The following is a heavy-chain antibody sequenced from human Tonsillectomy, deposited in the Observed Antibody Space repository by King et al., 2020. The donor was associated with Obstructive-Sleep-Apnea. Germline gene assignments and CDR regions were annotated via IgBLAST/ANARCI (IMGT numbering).Heavy chain of an antibody. D-gene: IGHD3-10*01. CDR3: ARGGSNPNPFDS. V-gene: IGHV4-4*07. J-gene: IGHJ4*02. Sequence: QLQESGPGLVKPSETLSLTCTVSGGSIMRHYYSWIRQPAGKGLEWIGRIYTSGSTNYNPSLKSRVTMSVDTSKSQFSLRLSSMTAADTAVYYCARGGSNPNPFDSWGQGTLVTVSS. CDR2: IYTSGST. CDR1: GGSIMRHY.